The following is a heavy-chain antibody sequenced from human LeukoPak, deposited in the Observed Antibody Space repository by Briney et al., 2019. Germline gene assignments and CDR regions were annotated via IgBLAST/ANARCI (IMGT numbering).Heavy chain of an antibody. D-gene: IGHD2-15*01. CDR1: GGSFSGYY. CDR2: INHSGST. V-gene: IGHV4-34*01. J-gene: IGHJ4*02. Sequence: SETLSLTCAVYGGSFSGYYWSWIRQPPGKGLEWIGEINHSGSTNYNPSLKSRVTISVDTSKNQFSLKLSSVTAADTAVYYCAATPEPTANFDYWGQGTLVAVSS. CDR3: AATPEPTANFDY.